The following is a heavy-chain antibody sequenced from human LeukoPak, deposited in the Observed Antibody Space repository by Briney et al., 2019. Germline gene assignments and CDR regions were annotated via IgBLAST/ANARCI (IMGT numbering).Heavy chain of an antibody. CDR3: ARALYSYGLIDP. V-gene: IGHV1-8*01. CDR1: GYTFTSYD. Sequence: ASVKVSCKASGYTFTSYDINWVRQATGQGLEWMGWMNPNSGNTGYAQKFQGRVTMTRNTSIRTAYMELSSLRSEDTAVYYCARALYSYGLIDPWGQGTLVTVSS. D-gene: IGHD5-18*01. J-gene: IGHJ5*02. CDR2: MNPNSGNT.